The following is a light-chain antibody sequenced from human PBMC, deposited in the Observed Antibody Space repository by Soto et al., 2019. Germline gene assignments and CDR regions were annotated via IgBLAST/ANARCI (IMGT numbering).Light chain of an antibody. V-gene: IGKV3D-15*01. CDR3: QHYYIPSQP. Sequence: RLVTKTPADLRVRKEDRATCSPWASQSVSSYLAWYQQKPGQAPRLLIYDASNRATGIPDRFSGSGSGTDFTLTISSLQTDDVALYYCQHYYIPSQPFAQGTKVDIK. J-gene: IGKJ1*01. CDR1: QSVSSY. CDR2: DAS.